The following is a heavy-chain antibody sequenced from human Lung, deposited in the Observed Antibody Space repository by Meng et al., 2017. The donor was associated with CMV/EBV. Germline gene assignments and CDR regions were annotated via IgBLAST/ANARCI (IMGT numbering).Heavy chain of an antibody. CDR2: IRWNGETT. V-gene: IGHV3-20*04. CDR1: GFTFDDYV. CDR3: ARAVGPTIVDALDI. Sequence: GESXKISCAASGFTFDDYVMNWGRQAPGKGLEWVSVIRWNGETTADTDSVRGRFTISRDNDKKSLHLQMNSLRAEDTALYYCARAVGPTIVDALDIWGQGTXVTVSS. J-gene: IGHJ3*02. D-gene: IGHD1-26*01.